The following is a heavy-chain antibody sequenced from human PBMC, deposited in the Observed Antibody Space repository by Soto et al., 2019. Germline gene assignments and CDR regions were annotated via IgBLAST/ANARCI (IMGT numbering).Heavy chain of an antibody. CDR3: ASSRIAAYYYGMDA. D-gene: IGHD6-13*01. CDR1: GYSFTSYW. J-gene: IGHJ6*02. Sequence: GESLKISCKGSGYSFTSYWISWVRQMPGKGLEWMGRIDPSDSYTNYSPSFQGHVTISADKSISTACLQWSSLKASDTAMYYCASSRIAAYYYGMDAWGQGTTVTVSS. CDR2: IDPSDSYT. V-gene: IGHV5-10-1*01.